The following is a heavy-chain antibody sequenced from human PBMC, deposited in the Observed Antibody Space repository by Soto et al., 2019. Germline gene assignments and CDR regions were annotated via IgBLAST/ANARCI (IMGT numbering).Heavy chain of an antibody. CDR3: ERPHLRSAWNDGFDI. CDR1: GFTFDDYS. J-gene: IGHJ3*02. Sequence: PGVSLRLSCAASGFTFDDYSMHWVRQSPGKGLEWVALISYDGGTTHYGDSVKGRFTISRDDSKNTLFLQMNSLRSEDTAVYYCERPHLRSAWNDGFDIWGRGTMVIVSS. V-gene: IGHV3-30*03. CDR2: ISYDGGTT. D-gene: IGHD1-1*01.